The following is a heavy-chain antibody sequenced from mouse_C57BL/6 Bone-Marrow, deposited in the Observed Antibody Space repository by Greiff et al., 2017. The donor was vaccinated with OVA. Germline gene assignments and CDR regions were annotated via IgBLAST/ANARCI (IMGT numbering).Heavy chain of an antibody. Sequence: VQLQQPGAELVRPGSSVKLSCKASGYTFTSYWMDWVKQRPGQGLEWIGNIYPSDSETHYTQKFKDKATLTVDKSSSTAYMQLSSLTSEDSAFYDCARSPGSSYKCAYWGQGTLVTVSA. CDR3: ARSPGSSYKCAY. CDR2: IYPSDSET. J-gene: IGHJ3*01. CDR1: GYTFTSYW. D-gene: IGHD1-1*01. V-gene: IGHV1-61*01.